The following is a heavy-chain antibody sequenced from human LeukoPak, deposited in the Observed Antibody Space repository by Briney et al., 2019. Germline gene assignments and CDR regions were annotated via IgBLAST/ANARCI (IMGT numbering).Heavy chain of an antibody. CDR1: GYSLTRYW. V-gene: IGHV5-51*01. J-gene: IGHJ3*02. CDR3: ARPRASSSRAFDI. D-gene: IGHD6-6*01. CDR2: IYPGDSDT. Sequence: GDSGKISCKWSGYSLTRYWIGWVGQMPGKCLDWMGIIYPGDSDTRYSPSFQGQVTISADKSISTAYLQWSSLKASDTAMYYCARPRASSSRAFDIWGQGTMVTVSS.